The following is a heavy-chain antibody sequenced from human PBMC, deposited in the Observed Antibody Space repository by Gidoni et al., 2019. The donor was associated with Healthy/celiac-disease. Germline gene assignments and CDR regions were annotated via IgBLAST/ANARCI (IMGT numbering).Heavy chain of an antibody. V-gene: IGHV3-30*01. Sequence: QVQLVESGGGVVQPGRSLRLSCAASGFTFSSYAMHWVRQAPGKGLEWVAVISYDGSNKYYADSVKGRFTISRDNSKNTLYLQMNSLRAEDTAVYYCARDEDFWSGPHFDYWGQGTLVTVSS. CDR1: GFTFSSYA. CDR2: ISYDGSNK. J-gene: IGHJ4*02. CDR3: ARDEDFWSGPHFDY. D-gene: IGHD3-3*01.